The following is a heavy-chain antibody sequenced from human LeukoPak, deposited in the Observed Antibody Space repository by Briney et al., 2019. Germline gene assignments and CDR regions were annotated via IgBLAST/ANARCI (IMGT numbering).Heavy chain of an antibody. CDR1: GFTFSSYS. D-gene: IGHD5-18*01. Sequence: GGSLRLSCAASGFTFSSYSMNWVRQAPGKGLEWVSYISSSSSTIYYADSVKGRFTISRDNAKNSLYLQMNSLRAEDTAVYYCARYSYGLNYYMDVWGKGTTVTVSS. J-gene: IGHJ6*03. V-gene: IGHV3-48*01. CDR2: ISSSSSTI. CDR3: ARYSYGLNYYMDV.